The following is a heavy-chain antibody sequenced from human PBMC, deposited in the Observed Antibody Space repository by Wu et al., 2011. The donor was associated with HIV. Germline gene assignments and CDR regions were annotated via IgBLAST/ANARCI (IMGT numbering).Heavy chain of an antibody. CDR3: ARGIPYYYDSSGYSSTPYYFDY. Sequence: SCKASEALQQLCYQRGCDRPLDKGLSGWEDHPYLGTANYAQKFQGRVTITTDESTSTAYMELNSLRSEDTAVYYCARGIPYYYDSSGYSSTPYYFDYWGQGTLVTVSS. V-gene: IGHV1-69*05. CDR1: EALQQLC. CDR2: HPYLGTA. J-gene: IGHJ4*02. D-gene: IGHD3-22*01.